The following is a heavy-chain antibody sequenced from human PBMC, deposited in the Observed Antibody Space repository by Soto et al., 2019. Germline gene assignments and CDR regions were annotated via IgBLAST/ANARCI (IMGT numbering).Heavy chain of an antibody. D-gene: IGHD3-10*01. CDR2: IHHSGST. J-gene: IGHJ6*02. CDR3: ARQGFGQLHGLVDV. Sequence: PSETLSLTCSVSGGSITSHYCSWCRQPPGKGLEWIVYIHHSGSTSYNPSLKSRVTMSVDTSKNQFSLKVSSVTAADTALYYCARQGFGQLHGLVDVWGPGTTVT. CDR1: GGSITSHY. V-gene: IGHV4-59*08.